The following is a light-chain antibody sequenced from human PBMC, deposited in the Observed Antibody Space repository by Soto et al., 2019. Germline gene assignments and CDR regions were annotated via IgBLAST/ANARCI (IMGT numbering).Light chain of an antibody. J-gene: IGKJ1*01. Sequence: DIQMTQSPSPLSASVEERLTITCRASQSIRSWLAWYQQKPGKAPKLLIFKASTLETGVPSRFSGSGSETEFTLTISSLQPDDSATYYCQPYNSYSRTFGQGTKVDIK. CDR2: KAS. V-gene: IGKV1-5*03. CDR1: QSIRSW. CDR3: QPYNSYSRT.